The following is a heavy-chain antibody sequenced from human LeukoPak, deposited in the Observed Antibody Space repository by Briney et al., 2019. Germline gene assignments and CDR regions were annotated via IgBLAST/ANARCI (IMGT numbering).Heavy chain of an antibody. D-gene: IGHD3-10*01. V-gene: IGHV1-2*02. CDR2: INPNSGGT. J-gene: IGHJ4*02. CDR1: GYTFSGYY. CDR3: AREWFGESTRAIFDY. Sequence: ASVKVSCKASGYTFSGYYLHWVRQAPGQGLEWMGWINPNSGGTNSAQKFQGRVTMTRDTSIITAYMELSRLRSDDTAVYYCAREWFGESTRAIFDYWGQGTLVTVSS.